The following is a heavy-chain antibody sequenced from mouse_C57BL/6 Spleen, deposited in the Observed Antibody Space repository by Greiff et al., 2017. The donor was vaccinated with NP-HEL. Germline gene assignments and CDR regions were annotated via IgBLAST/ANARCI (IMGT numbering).Heavy chain of an antibody. V-gene: IGHV1-18*01. Sequence: EVQLQQSGPELVKPGASVKIPCKASGYTFTDYNMDWVKQSHGKSLEWIGDINPNNGGTIYNQKFKGKATLTVDKSSSTAYMELRSLASEDTAVYYCARSGYGSSWYFDVWGTVTMVTDSS. CDR2: INPNNGGT. CDR3: ARSGYGSSWYFDV. CDR1: GYTFTDYN. D-gene: IGHD1-1*01. J-gene: IGHJ1*03.